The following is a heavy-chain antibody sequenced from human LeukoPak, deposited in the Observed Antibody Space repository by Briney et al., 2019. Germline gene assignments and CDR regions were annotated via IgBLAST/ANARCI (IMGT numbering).Heavy chain of an antibody. J-gene: IGHJ1*01. CDR3: ARDGGGSNYFFHH. V-gene: IGHV4-39*07. CDR1: GGSISDSSYY. Sequence: SETLSLTCTVSGGSISDSSYYWGWIRQPPGKGLECIESVFYSGNAYYNPSLKSRVTISADTSQNQFSLRLSSVTTADTAIYYCARDGGGSNYFFHHWGQGTLVTVSS. CDR2: VFYSGNA. D-gene: IGHD1-26*01.